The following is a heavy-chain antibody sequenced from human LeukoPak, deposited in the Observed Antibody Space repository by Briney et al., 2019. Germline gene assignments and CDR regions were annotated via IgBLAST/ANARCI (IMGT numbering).Heavy chain of an antibody. D-gene: IGHD3-22*01. CDR3: VRGMASSGYYYDAFDI. V-gene: IGHV4-59*01. CDR2: IYYSGST. CDR1: GGSISSYY. Sequence: SETLSLTCTVSGGSISSYYWSWIRQPPGKGLEWIGYIYYSGSTNYNPSLKSRVTISVDTSKNQFSLKLSSVTAADTAVYYCVRGMASSGYYYDAFDIWGQGTMVTVSS. J-gene: IGHJ3*02.